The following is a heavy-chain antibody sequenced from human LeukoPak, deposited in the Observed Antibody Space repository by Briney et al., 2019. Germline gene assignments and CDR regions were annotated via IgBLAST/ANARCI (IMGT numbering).Heavy chain of an antibody. Sequence: SVKVSCKASGGTFSCYAISWVRQAPGQGLEWMGGIIPIFGTANYAQKFQGRVTITADESTSTAYMELSRLRSEDTAVYYCARLVGLLGDAFDIWGQGTMVTVSS. CDR3: ARLVGLLGDAFDI. CDR2: IIPIFGTA. J-gene: IGHJ3*02. V-gene: IGHV1-69*01. CDR1: GGTFSCYA. D-gene: IGHD1-26*01.